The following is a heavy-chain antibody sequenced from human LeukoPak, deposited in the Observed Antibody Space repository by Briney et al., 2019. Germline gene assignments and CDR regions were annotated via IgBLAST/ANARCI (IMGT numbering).Heavy chain of an antibody. Sequence: AGSLRLSCAASGFTFSSYSMNWVRQAPGKGLEWVSYISSSSSTIYYADSVKGRFTISRDNAKNSLYLQMNSLRAEDTAVYYCARAATGYSMGYCGQGTLVTVSS. CDR1: GFTFSSYS. CDR3: ARAATGYSMGY. J-gene: IGHJ4*02. D-gene: IGHD3-9*01. V-gene: IGHV3-48*01. CDR2: ISSSSSTI.